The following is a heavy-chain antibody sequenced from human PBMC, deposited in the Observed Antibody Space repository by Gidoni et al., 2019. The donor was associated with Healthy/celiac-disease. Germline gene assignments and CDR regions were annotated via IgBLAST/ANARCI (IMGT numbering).Heavy chain of an antibody. CDR3: ARDLGLTMIVVPGQGWFDP. J-gene: IGHJ5*02. D-gene: IGHD3-22*01. CDR2: INGGNGNT. V-gene: IGHV1-3*01. Sequence: QVQLVQSGAEVKKPGASVKVSCKASGYTFTRYAIHWVRQAPGQRLEWMGWINGGNGNTKYSQKFQGRVTITRDTSANTAYMELSSLRFEDTAVYYCARDLGLTMIVVPGQGWFDPWGQGTLVTVSS. CDR1: GYTFTRYA.